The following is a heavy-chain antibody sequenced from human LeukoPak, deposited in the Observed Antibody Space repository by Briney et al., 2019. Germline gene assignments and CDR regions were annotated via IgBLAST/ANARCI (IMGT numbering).Heavy chain of an antibody. J-gene: IGHJ6*03. V-gene: IGHV3-33*06. Sequence: GGSLRLSCAASGFTFSSYGMHWVRQAPGKGLEWVAVIWDDGSNKYYADSVKGRFTISRDNSKNTLYLQMNSLRAEDTAVYYCAKDAQLELALGYYYMDVWGKGTTVTVSS. CDR2: IWDDGSNK. D-gene: IGHD1-7*01. CDR1: GFTFSSYG. CDR3: AKDAQLELALGYYYMDV.